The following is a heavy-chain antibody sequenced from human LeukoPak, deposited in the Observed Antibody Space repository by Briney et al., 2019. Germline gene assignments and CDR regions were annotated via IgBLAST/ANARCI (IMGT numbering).Heavy chain of an antibody. CDR1: GFTFSNYG. J-gene: IGHJ4*02. Sequence: GGSLTLSCAASGFTFSNYGMHWVRQAPGKGLEWVAVIWYDGINKYYSDSVKVRFAISRDNSKHTLYLQMNSLRAEDTAVYYCAREQYTNSWSLGYWGQG. D-gene: IGHD6-13*01. CDR2: IWYDGINK. V-gene: IGHV3-33*01. CDR3: AREQYTNSWSLGY.